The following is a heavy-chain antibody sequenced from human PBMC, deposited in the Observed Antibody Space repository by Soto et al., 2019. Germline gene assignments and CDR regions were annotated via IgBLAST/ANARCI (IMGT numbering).Heavy chain of an antibody. CDR3: ARQGYSSSYYYYGMDV. D-gene: IGHD6-6*01. J-gene: IGHJ6*02. V-gene: IGHV4-39*01. CDR2: IYYSGST. Sequence: SETLSLTCSVSGGSISSSSYYWGWIRQPPGKGLEWIGSIYYSGSTYYNPSLKSRVTISVDTSKNQFSLKLSSVTAADTAVYYCARQGYSSSYYYYGMDVWGQGTTVTVSS. CDR1: GGSISSSSYY.